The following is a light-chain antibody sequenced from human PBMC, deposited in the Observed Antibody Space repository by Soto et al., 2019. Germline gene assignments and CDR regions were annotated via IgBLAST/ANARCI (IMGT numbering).Light chain of an antibody. V-gene: IGKV3-20*01. CDR1: QSVSSN. J-gene: IGKJ1*01. CDR3: QQYGSSGT. Sequence: EIVLTQSPATLSVSPGERATLSCRASQSVSSNLAWYQQKPGQAPRLLIYGESNRATGIPDRFSGSGSGTDFTLTISRLEPEDFAVYYCQQYGSSGTVGQGTKVDI. CDR2: GES.